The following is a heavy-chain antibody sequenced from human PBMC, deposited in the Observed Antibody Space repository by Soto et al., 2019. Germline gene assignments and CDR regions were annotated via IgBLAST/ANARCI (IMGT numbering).Heavy chain of an antibody. V-gene: IGHV4-59*01. D-gene: IGHD1-26*01. CDR3: ARSLVRYRWTEFDY. CDR2: IYYSGST. J-gene: IGHJ4*02. CDR1: GGSISSYH. Sequence: SETLSLTCTVSGGSISSYHWSWIRQPPGKGLEWIGYIYYSGSTNYNPSLKSRVTISVDTSKNQFSLKLSSVTAADTAVYYCARSLVRYRWTEFDYWGQGTLVTVSS.